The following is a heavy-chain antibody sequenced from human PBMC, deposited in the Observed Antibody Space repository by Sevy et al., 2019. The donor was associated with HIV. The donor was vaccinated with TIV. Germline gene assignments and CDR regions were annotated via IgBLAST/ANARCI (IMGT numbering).Heavy chain of an antibody. CDR3: ARHKREAFFDY. Sequence: GGSLRLSCVASGFTVSSNYMSWVRQAPGKGLEWVSVIYSGGSTYYADSVKGRFTISRDNSKNTLYLQMNSLRAEDTAVYYCARHKREAFFDYWGQGTLVTVSS. D-gene: IGHD6-25*01. CDR1: GFTVSSNY. V-gene: IGHV3-53*01. J-gene: IGHJ4*02. CDR2: IYSGGST.